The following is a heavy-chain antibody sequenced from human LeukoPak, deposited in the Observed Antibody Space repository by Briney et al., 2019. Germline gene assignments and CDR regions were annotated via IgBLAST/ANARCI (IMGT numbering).Heavy chain of an antibody. V-gene: IGHV1-2*02. J-gene: IGHJ5*02. D-gene: IGHD1-26*01. CDR3: ARVGATYSGDP. Sequence: ASVKVSCKASGYTFTDYYIHWVRQAPGQGLEWMGWINPNSGGTNYAQKFQGRTTMTRDTSISTAYMELSRLRSDDTAVYYCARVGATYSGDPWGQGTLVTVSS. CDR2: INPNSGGT. CDR1: GYTFTDYY.